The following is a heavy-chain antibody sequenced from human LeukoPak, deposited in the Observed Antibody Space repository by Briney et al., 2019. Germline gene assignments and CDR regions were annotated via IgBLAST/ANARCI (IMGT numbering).Heavy chain of an antibody. V-gene: IGHV4-31*03. CDR3: ARSGPTIFGGLNWFDP. D-gene: IGHD3-3*01. CDR1: GGSISSGGYY. Sequence: SETLSLTCTVSGGSISSGGYYWSWIRQHPGKGLEWIGYIYYSGSTYYNPSLKSRVTISVDTPKNQFSLKLSSVTAADTAVYYCARSGPTIFGGLNWFDPWGQGTLVTVSS. CDR2: IYYSGST. J-gene: IGHJ5*02.